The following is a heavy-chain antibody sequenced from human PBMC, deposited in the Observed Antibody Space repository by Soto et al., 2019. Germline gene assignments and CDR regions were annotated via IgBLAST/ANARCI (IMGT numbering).Heavy chain of an antibody. J-gene: IGHJ5*02. D-gene: IGHD6-13*01. Sequence: SETLSLTCTVSGGSISSYYWSWIRQPPGKGLEWIGYIYYSGSTNYNPSLKSRVTISVDTSKNQFSLKLSSVTAADTAVYYCARGVAAKPGVWSDPWGQGTLVTVSS. CDR2: IYYSGST. V-gene: IGHV4-59*01. CDR3: ARGVAAKPGVWSDP. CDR1: GGSISSYY.